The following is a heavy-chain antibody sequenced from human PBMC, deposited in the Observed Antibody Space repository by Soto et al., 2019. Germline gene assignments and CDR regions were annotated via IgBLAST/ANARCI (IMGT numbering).Heavy chain of an antibody. J-gene: IGHJ5*02. CDR3: AKQGDYDFWSSSNNWLDP. CDR1: GFSFSSYA. CDR2: IGGRGGST. Sequence: GGSLRLSCAASGFSFSSYAISWVRQAPGKGLEWVSSIGGRGGSTYYADSVKGRFTISRDNSKNTVCLQMNSLRVEDTAVYYCAKQGDYDFWSSSNNWLDPWGQGTLVTVSS. V-gene: IGHV3-23*01. D-gene: IGHD3-3*01.